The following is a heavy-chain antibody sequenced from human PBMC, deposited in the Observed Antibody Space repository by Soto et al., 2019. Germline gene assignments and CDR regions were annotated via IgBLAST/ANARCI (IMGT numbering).Heavy chain of an antibody. CDR1: GFTFSNAW. J-gene: IGHJ4*02. CDR2: IRSKTDGGTT. V-gene: IGHV3-15*01. CDR3: ARRYCTTTRCVREIDY. D-gene: IGHD2-2*01. Sequence: PGGSLRLSCAASGFTFSNAWMNWVRQAPGKGLEWVGQIRSKTDGGTTFYPAPVKGRFIISRDDSRNTLYLQMNSLKTEDTAVYYCARRYCTTTRCVREIDYWGQGTLVTVSS.